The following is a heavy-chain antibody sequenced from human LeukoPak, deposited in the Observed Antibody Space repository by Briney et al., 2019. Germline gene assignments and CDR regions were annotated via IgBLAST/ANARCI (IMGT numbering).Heavy chain of an antibody. J-gene: IGHJ4*02. CDR1: GFTFSSYA. CDR3: AKDSILWFGESYFDY. V-gene: IGHV3-23*01. CDR2: ISGSGGST. Sequence: GGSLRLSCAASGFTFSSYAMSWVRQAPGKGLEWVSAISGSGGSTYYADSVKDRFTISRDNSKNTLYLQMNSLRAEDTAVYYCAKDSILWFGESYFDYWGQGTLVTVSS. D-gene: IGHD3-10*01.